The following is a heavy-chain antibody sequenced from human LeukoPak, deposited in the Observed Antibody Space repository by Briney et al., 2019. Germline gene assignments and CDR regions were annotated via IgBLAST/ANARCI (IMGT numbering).Heavy chain of an antibody. CDR1: GFTFSSYG. V-gene: IGHV3-30*02. CDR3: AKDRPGIRGFPTLDY. Sequence: QPGGSLRLSCAASGFTFSSYGMHWVRQAPGKGLEWVAFIRYDGSNKYYADSVKGRFTISRDNSKNTLYLQMNSLRAEDTAVYYCAKDRPGIRGFPTLDYWDQGTLVTVSS. CDR2: IRYDGSNK. J-gene: IGHJ4*02. D-gene: IGHD2/OR15-2a*01.